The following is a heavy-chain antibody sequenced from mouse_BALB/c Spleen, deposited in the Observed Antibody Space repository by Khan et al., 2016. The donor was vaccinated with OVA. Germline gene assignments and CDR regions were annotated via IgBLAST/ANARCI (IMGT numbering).Heavy chain of an antibody. CDR2: IWSDGST. V-gene: IGHV2-6*02. Sequence: QVQLKESGPGLVAPSQSLSITCTVSGFSLTSYGVHWVRQPPGKGLEWLVVIWSDGSTNYNSVLKSRLSISKDNSKSQVFLKMNSLQTDDTAIYYCARWCDGYSSHYAMDYWGQGTSVTVSS. J-gene: IGHJ4*01. D-gene: IGHD2-3*01. CDR3: ARWCDGYSSHYAMDY. CDR1: GFSLTSYG.